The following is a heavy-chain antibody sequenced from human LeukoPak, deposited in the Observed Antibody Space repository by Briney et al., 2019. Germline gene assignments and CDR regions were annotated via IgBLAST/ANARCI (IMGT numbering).Heavy chain of an antibody. CDR1: GGSFGGYY. CDR3: ARGVVVAGPNYFDY. V-gene: IGHV4-34*01. J-gene: IGHJ4*02. CDR2: INHSGST. D-gene: IGHD2-15*01. Sequence: PSETLSLTCAVYGGSFGGYYWSWIRQPPGKGLEWIGEINHSGSTNYNPSLKSRVTISVDTSKNQFSLKLSSVTAADTAVYYCARGVVVAGPNYFDYWGQGTLVTVSS.